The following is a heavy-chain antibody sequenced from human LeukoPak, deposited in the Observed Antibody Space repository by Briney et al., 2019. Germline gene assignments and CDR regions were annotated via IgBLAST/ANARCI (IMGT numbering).Heavy chain of an antibody. V-gene: IGHV3-7*01. J-gene: IGHJ4*02. CDR1: GLTFSNYW. D-gene: IGHD6-13*01. Sequence: GGSLRHSCAASGLTFSNYWKSWVRQAPGKGLEWVANIKQDGSERYYVDSVKGRFSISRDNAKKSLYLQMNSLRAEDSAVYYCARERGYSSSWYGGLEYWGQGTLVTVSS. CDR2: IKQDGSER. CDR3: ARERGYSSSWYGGLEY.